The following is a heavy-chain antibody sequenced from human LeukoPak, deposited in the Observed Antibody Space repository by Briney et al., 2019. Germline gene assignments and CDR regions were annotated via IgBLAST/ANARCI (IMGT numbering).Heavy chain of an antibody. CDR3: AKAPRVYCSGGSCFLSY. D-gene: IGHD2-15*01. CDR1: GFICSDYA. J-gene: IGHJ4*02. Sequence: GGSLRLSCAATGFICSDYAMSWVRQAPGKELEWVSSISGVGGTTYYAESVKGRFTISRDNSKNTLDLRMNSLRAEDTATYYCAKAPRVYCSGGSCFLSYWGQGALVTVSS. V-gene: IGHV3-23*01. CDR2: ISGVGGTT.